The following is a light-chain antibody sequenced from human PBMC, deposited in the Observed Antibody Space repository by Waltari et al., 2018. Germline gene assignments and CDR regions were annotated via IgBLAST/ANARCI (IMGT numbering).Light chain of an antibody. CDR1: QSVSSN. Sequence: EIAMTQYPATLSVSPGERATLSCRASQSVSSNLAWYQQKPGQAPMLLIYGASTRATGIPARFSGSGSGTGFTLTISSLQSEDFAVYYCQQYNNWPPSWTFGQGTKVEIK. CDR3: QQYNNWPPSWT. CDR2: GAS. V-gene: IGKV3-15*01. J-gene: IGKJ1*01.